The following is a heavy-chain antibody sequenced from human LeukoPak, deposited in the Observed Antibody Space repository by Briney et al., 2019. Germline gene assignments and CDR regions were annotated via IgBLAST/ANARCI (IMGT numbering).Heavy chain of an antibody. D-gene: IGHD6-13*01. Sequence: GGSLRLSCAASGFTFSSYSMNWVRQAPGKGLEWVSYISSTTSTIYYADSVKGRFTISRDNAKNSLYLQMDSLRAEDTAMYYCAREVAAAGNYFDYWGQGTLVTVSS. CDR3: AREVAAAGNYFDY. J-gene: IGHJ4*02. CDR1: GFTFSSYS. V-gene: IGHV3-48*04. CDR2: ISSTTSTI.